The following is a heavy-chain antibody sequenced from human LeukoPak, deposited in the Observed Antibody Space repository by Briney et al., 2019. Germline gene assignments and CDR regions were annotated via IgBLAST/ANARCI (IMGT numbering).Heavy chain of an antibody. CDR2: IYSDGSR. CDR3: ARELREHGVFDI. J-gene: IGHJ3*02. V-gene: IGHV3-53*01. CDR1: GGSISSYY. Sequence: PSETLSLTCTVSGGSISSYYWSWVRQAPGKGLEWVSEIYSDGSRYYAASVKGRFSISRDNSKNTVYLQMNSLRGEDTAVYYCARELREHGVFDIWGQGTMVTVSS. D-gene: IGHD1-26*01.